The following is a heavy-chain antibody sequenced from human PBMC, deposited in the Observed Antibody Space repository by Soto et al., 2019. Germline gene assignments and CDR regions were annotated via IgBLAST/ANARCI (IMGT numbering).Heavy chain of an antibody. Sequence: GASVKVSCKASGGTFSSYAISWVRQAPGQGLEWMGGIIPIFGTANYAQKFQGRVTITADESTSTAYMELSSLRSEDTAVYYCASRDGYKRYFDYWGPGNPGHRLL. D-gene: IGHD5-12*01. CDR3: ASRDGYKRYFDY. V-gene: IGHV1-69*13. CDR1: GGTFSSYA. CDR2: IIPIFGTA. J-gene: IGHJ4*02.